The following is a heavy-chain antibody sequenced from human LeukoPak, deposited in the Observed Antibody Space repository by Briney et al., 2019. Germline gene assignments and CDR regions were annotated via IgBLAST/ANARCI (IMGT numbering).Heavy chain of an antibody. CDR1: GFTFSTYW. J-gene: IGHJ4*02. V-gene: IGHV3-74*01. CDR3: ARHLNYYLDY. Sequence: GGSLRLSCAASGFTFSTYWMHWVRQAPGKGLVWVSRISSDGSITSYADSVKGRFTISRDNAKNTLYLQMNSLRAEDTAVYYCARHLNYYLDYWGQGTLVTVSS. CDR2: ISSDGSIT. D-gene: IGHD3-10*01.